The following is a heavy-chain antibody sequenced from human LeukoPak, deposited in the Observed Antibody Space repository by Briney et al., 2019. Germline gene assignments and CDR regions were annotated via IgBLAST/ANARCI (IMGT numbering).Heavy chain of an antibody. D-gene: IGHD3-22*01. CDR2: INSDGSST. CDR3: AREGDPRDYYDSSGYPEGFDY. CDR1: GFTFSSYW. Sequence: GRSLRLSCAASGFTFSSYWMHWVRQAPGKGLVWVSRINSDGSSTSYADSVKGRFTTSRDNAKNTLYLQMNSLRAEDTAVYYCAREGDPRDYYDSSGYPEGFDYWGQGTLVTVSS. V-gene: IGHV3-74*01. J-gene: IGHJ4*02.